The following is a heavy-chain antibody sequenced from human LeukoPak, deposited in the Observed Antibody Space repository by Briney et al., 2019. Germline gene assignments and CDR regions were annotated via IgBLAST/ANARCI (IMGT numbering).Heavy chain of an antibody. CDR3: ARRLFLRSGPGRPIDY. J-gene: IGHJ4*02. V-gene: IGHV4-39*07. CDR1: GGSISSSGYC. Sequence: KPSETLSLTCTVSGGSISSSGYCWGWIRQPPGKGLEWIGEINDNGNTNYNPSLKSRVTISVDTSKNQFSLKLSSVSAADTAMYYCARRLFLRSGPGRPIDYWGQGTLVTVSS. CDR2: INDNGNT. D-gene: IGHD3-10*01.